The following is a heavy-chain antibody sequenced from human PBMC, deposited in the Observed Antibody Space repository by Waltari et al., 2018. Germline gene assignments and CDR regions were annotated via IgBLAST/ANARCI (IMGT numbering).Heavy chain of an antibody. J-gene: IGHJ3*02. CDR1: GGSISSGRYY. CDR3: ASPPGGGYDPGAFDI. V-gene: IGHV4-61*09. CDR2: IYTSGST. Sequence: QVQLQESGPGLVKPSQTLSLTCTVSGGSISSGRYYWSWIRQPAGKGLEWIGYIYTSGSTNYNPSLKSRVTISVDTSKNQFSLKLSSVTAADTAVYYCASPPGGGYDPGAFDIWGQGTMVTVSS. D-gene: IGHD5-12*01.